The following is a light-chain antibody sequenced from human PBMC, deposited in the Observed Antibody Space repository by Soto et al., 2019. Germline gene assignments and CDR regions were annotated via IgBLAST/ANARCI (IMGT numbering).Light chain of an antibody. CDR2: AAS. Sequence: DIQMTQSPSSLSASVGDRVTITCRASQSISSNLNRSQQKPGRAPKLRIYAASSLQSGVPSRSSGSGSGTACSHSINTVQPDDFATYYGHQTYCTLDSFGQGTNLES. CDR3: HQTYCTLDS. CDR1: QSISSN. V-gene: IGKV1-39*01. J-gene: IGKJ2*03.